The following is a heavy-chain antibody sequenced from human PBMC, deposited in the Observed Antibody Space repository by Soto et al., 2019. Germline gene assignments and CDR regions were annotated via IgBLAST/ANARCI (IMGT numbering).Heavy chain of an antibody. CDR3: VRDGTKTLRDWFDP. V-gene: IGHV4-4*07. Sequence: PSETLSRTCTVSGASISCFYWSWIRKSAGKGLEWIGRIYATGTTDYNPSLKSRVMMSVDTSKKQFSLKLRSVTAADTAVYYCVRDGTKTLRDWFDPWGQGISVTVSS. J-gene: IGHJ5*02. CDR2: IYATGTT. D-gene: IGHD1-1*01. CDR1: GASISCFY.